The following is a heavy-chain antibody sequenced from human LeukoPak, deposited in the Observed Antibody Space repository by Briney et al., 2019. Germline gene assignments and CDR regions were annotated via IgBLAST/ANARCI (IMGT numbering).Heavy chain of an antibody. Sequence: GESLKISCKGSGYSFTSYWIGWVRQMPGKGLEWMGIIYPGDSDTRYSPSSQGQVTISADKSISTAYLQWSSLKASDTAMYYCASSGRCSSTSCYDAFDIWGQGTMVTVSS. CDR2: IYPGDSDT. D-gene: IGHD2-2*01. CDR1: GYSFTSYW. J-gene: IGHJ3*02. V-gene: IGHV5-51*01. CDR3: ASSGRCSSTSCYDAFDI.